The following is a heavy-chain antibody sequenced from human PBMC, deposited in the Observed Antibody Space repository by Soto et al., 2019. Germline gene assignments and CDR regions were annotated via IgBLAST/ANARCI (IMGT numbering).Heavy chain of an antibody. CDR3: ARDRQVGATSHDYFDY. D-gene: IGHD1-26*01. Sequence: GGSLRLSCAASGFTFSSYGMHWVRQAPGKGLEWVAVIWYDGSNKYYADSVKGRFTISRDNSKNTLYLQMNSLRAEDTAVYYCARDRQVGATSHDYFDYWGQGTLVTVSS. V-gene: IGHV3-33*01. J-gene: IGHJ4*02. CDR1: GFTFSSYG. CDR2: IWYDGSNK.